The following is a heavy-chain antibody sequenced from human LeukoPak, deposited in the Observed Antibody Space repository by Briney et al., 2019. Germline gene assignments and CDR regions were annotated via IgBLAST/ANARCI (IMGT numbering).Heavy chain of an antibody. J-gene: IGHJ6*02. Sequence: GGSLRLSCAASGFTFSSYSMNWARQAPGKGLEWVSSISSSSSYIYYADSVKGRFTISRDNAKNSLYLQMNSLRAEDTAVYYCARGRCSSTSCYILAAGYYYGMDVWGQGTTVTVSS. D-gene: IGHD2-2*02. V-gene: IGHV3-21*01. CDR3: ARGRCSSTSCYILAAGYYYGMDV. CDR1: GFTFSSYS. CDR2: ISSSSSYI.